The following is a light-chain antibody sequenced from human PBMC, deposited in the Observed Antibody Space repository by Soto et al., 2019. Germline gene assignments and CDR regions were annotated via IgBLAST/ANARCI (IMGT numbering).Light chain of an antibody. J-gene: IGKJ1*01. V-gene: IGKV3-20*01. CDR1: QSVGSD. CDR3: QQYGSSPET. CDR2: GAS. Sequence: EIVLTQSPGTLSLSPGERATLSCRASQSVGSDLAWYQQKPGQAPRLLIYGASSRATGIPDRFSGSGSGTDFTLTISRLAPEDFAVYYCQQYGSSPETFGQGTKVDIK.